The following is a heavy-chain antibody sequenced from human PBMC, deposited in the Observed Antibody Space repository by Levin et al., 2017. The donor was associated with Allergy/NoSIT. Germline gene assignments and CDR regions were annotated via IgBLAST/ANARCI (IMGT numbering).Heavy chain of an antibody. CDR3: ARERGKPAVRGVIIPWFDP. V-gene: IGHV4-34*01. CDR2: INHSGST. D-gene: IGHD3-10*01. CDR1: GGSFSGYY. Sequence: SQTLSLTCAVYGGSFSGYYWSWIRQPPGKGLEWIGEINHSGSTNYNPSIKSRVTISVDTSKNQFSLKLSSVTAAYTAVYYCARERGKPAVRGVIIPWFDPWGQGTLVTVSS. J-gene: IGHJ5*02.